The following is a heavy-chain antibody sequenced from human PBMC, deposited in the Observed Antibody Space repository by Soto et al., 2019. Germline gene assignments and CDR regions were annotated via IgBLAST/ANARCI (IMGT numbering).Heavy chain of an antibody. CDR1: GFTFSSYW. CDR2: IKQDGSEK. Sequence: GGSLRLSCATSGFTFSSYWMSWVRQAPGKGLEWVANIKQDGSEKYYVDSVKGRFTISRDNAKNSLYLQMNSLRAEDTAVYYCAREPPGYCSSTSCYGGSYYFDYWGQGTLVTVSS. J-gene: IGHJ4*02. CDR3: AREPPGYCSSTSCYGGSYYFDY. V-gene: IGHV3-7*01. D-gene: IGHD2-2*01.